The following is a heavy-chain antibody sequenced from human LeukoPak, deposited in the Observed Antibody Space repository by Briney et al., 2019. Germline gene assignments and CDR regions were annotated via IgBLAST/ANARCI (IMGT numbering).Heavy chain of an antibody. D-gene: IGHD3-22*01. CDR2: ISWNSGII. CDR1: GFTFDDYT. J-gene: IGHJ3*02. Sequence: SGGSLRLSCAAFGFTFDDYTMHWVRQPPGKGLEWVSGISWNSGIIGYADSVKGRFTISRDNAKNSLYLQMNSLRAEDTALYYCARGLDDSSAHDAFDIWGQGTLVTVSS. CDR3: ARGLDDSSAHDAFDI. V-gene: IGHV3-9*01.